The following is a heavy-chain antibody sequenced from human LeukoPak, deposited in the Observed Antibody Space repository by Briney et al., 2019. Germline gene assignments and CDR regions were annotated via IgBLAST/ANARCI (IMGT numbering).Heavy chain of an antibody. Sequence: LSETLSLTCAVYGWSFNDYSWNWIRQPPGKGLEWIGEIEALGDTTYSPSLKSRVTISVDTSKKQFSLRLTSMIAADTALYYCARGQVPAGRGYNWFDPWGQGTLVTVSS. D-gene: IGHD2-2*01. V-gene: IGHV4-34*01. J-gene: IGHJ5*02. CDR1: GWSFNDYS. CDR3: ARGQVPAGRGYNWFDP. CDR2: IEALGDT.